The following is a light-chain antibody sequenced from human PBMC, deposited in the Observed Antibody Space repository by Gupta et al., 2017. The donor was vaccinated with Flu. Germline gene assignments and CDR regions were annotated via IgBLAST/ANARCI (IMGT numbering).Light chain of an antibody. CDR2: QDT. CDR1: RLGDKY. J-gene: IGLJ3*02. CDR3: QTWDRTTWV. V-gene: IGLV3-1*01. Sequence: YDLTQPPSLSLSRGQAASIVCSGDRLGDKYVSWHQQKPGQSPVLVMFQDTKRPSGIPERFSGSNSGHTATLTISGTQAMDEADYYCQTWDRTTWVFGAGTKLTVL.